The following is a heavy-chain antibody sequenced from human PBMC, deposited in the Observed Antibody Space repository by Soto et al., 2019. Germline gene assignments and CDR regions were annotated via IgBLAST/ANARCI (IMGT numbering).Heavy chain of an antibody. V-gene: IGHV3-23*01. Sequence: GGSLRLSCAASGFTFSSYAMSWVRQAPGKGLEWVSAISGSGGSTYYADSVKGRFTISRDNSKNTLYLQMNSLRAEDTAVYYCAKGTGYSSSWYSKDSHFDAFDIWGQGTMVTVSS. J-gene: IGHJ3*02. CDR2: ISGSGGST. D-gene: IGHD6-13*01. CDR1: GFTFSSYA. CDR3: AKGTGYSSSWYSKDSHFDAFDI.